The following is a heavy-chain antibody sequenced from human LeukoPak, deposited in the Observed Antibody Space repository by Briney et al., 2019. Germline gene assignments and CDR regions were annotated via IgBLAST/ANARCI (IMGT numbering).Heavy chain of an antibody. J-gene: IGHJ4*02. Sequence: GGSLRLSCAASGFTFDDYAMHWVRQGPGKSLEWVSLINENGDIAYYGDSVRGRFTVSRDNAKNSLYLQMNSLTTEDTALYYCAKARWGPNVDYWGQGTLVTVSS. CDR3: AKARWGPNVDY. CDR2: INENGDIA. V-gene: IGHV3-43*02. D-gene: IGHD3-16*01. CDR1: GFTFDDYA.